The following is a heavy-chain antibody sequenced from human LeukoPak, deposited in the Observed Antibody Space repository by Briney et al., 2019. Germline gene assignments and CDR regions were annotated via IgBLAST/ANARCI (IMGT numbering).Heavy chain of an antibody. CDR3: AKDRSYYYGSGSSTPIIDY. CDR2: ISGSGGST. CDR1: GFTFSSYA. V-gene: IGHV3-23*01. Sequence: PGGSLRLSCAASGFTFSSYAMSWVRQAPGKGLEWVSAISGSGGSTYYADSVKGRFTISRDNSKNTLYLQMNSLRAEDTAVYYCAKDRSYYYGSGSSTPIIDYWGQGTLVTVSS. D-gene: IGHD3-10*01. J-gene: IGHJ4*02.